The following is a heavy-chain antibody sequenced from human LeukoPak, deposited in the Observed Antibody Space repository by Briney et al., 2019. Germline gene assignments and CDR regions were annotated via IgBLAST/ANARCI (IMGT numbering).Heavy chain of an antibody. V-gene: IGHV3-72*01. J-gene: IGHJ4*02. CDR1: GFTFSDHY. Sequence: GGSLRLSCAASGFTFSDHYMDWVRQAPGKGLEWDGRTRNKANSYTTEYAASVKGRFTISRDDSKNSLYLQMNSLKTEDTAVYYCARDRGDGYSLGYWGQGTLVTVSS. CDR3: ARDRGDGYSLGY. D-gene: IGHD5-24*01. CDR2: TRNKANSYTT.